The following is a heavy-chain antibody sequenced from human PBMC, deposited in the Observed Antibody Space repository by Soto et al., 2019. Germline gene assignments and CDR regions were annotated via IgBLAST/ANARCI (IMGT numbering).Heavy chain of an antibody. CDR3: ARGGWDSYYDFWSGYPSSYNWFDP. CDR2: IYYSGST. CDR1: GGSISSYY. J-gene: IGHJ5*02. Sequence: PSETLSLTCTVSGGSISSYYWSWIRQPPGKGLEWIGYIYYSGSTNYNPSLKSRVTISVDTSKNQFSLKLSSVTAADTAVYYCARGGWDSYYDFWSGYPSSYNWFDPWGQGTLVTVSS. V-gene: IGHV4-59*01. D-gene: IGHD3-3*01.